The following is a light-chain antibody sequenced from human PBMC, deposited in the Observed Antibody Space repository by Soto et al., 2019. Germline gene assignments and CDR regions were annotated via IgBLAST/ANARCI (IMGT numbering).Light chain of an antibody. V-gene: IGKV1-9*01. Sequence: DIQMTQSPSSLSASVGDRVTITCRASQSISTYLNWYHQKPEKAPKLLIYAASTLQSGVPSRFSGSGSGTDFTLTISSLQPEDFATYFCQQLNNYPLTFGQGTRLEIK. CDR2: AAS. CDR3: QQLNNYPLT. CDR1: QSISTY. J-gene: IGKJ5*01.